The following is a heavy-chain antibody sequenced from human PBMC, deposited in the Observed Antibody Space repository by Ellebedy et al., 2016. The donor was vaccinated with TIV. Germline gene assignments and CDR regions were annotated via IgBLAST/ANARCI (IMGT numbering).Heavy chain of an antibody. CDR1: GFSLSTSGVG. CDR3: AHHYSSSWYPVY. J-gene: IGHJ4*02. Sequence: SGPTLVQPPQTLTLTCTFSGFSLSTSGVGVGWIRQPPGKALEWLALLYWDDDKRYSPSLTSRLTITKDTSKNQVVLTMTNMDPVDIATYYCAHHYSSSWYPVYWGQGTLVTVSS. V-gene: IGHV2-5*02. D-gene: IGHD6-13*01. CDR2: LYWDDDK.